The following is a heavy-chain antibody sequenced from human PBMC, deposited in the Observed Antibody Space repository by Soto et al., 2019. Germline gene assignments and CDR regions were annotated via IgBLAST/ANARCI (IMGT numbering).Heavy chain of an antibody. Sequence: EGQLVESGGGVVQPGGSLRLSCAASGFTVSSNYMSWVRQAPGKGLDLVSIISSGGSTYYADSVKGRFTISRDNSKNTLYLQLNSLRVEDTAVYYCARIGYSSGWFRSWGQGTLLIVSS. CDR1: GFTVSSNY. V-gene: IGHV3-66*01. CDR3: ARIGYSSGWFRS. J-gene: IGHJ4*02. CDR2: ISSGGST. D-gene: IGHD6-19*01.